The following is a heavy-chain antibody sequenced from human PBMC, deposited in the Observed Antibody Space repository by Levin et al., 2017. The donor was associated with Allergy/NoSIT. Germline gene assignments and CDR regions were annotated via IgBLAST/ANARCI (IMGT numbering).Heavy chain of an antibody. CDR2: ISGSGGST. J-gene: IGHJ4*02. CDR1: GFTFSSYA. CDR3: AKEGHSSSSEEDDY. D-gene: IGHD6-6*01. V-gene: IGHV3-23*01. Sequence: GESLKISCAASGFTFSSYAMSWVRQAPGKGLEWVSAISGSGGSTYYADSVKGRFTISRDNSKNTLYLQMNSLRAEDTAVYYCAKEGHSSSSEEDDYWGQGTLVTVSS.